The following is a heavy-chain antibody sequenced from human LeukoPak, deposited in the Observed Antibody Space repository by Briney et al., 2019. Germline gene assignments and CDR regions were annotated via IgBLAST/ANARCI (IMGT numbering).Heavy chain of an antibody. D-gene: IGHD3-10*01. CDR2: IYHSGST. CDR3: ASQRAPIWFGVTFDI. Sequence: PSETLSLTCAVSGGSINRSNWWSWVRQPPGKGLEWIGEIYHSGSTNYNPSLKSRVSISVDKSKNQFSLNLTSVTAADTAVYYCASQRAPIWFGVTFDIWGQGTTVTVSS. V-gene: IGHV4-4*02. J-gene: IGHJ3*02. CDR1: GGSINRSNW.